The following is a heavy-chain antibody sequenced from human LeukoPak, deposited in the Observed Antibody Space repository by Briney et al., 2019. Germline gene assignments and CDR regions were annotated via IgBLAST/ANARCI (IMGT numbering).Heavy chain of an antibody. D-gene: IGHD6-6*01. CDR2: INPNSGGT. CDR3: ARVTIFMAARPESDYYYGMDV. CDR1: GYTSTGYY. J-gene: IGHJ6*02. V-gene: IGHV1-2*02. Sequence: ASVKVSCKASGYTSTGYYMHRVRQAPGQGLEWMGWINPNSGGTNYAQKFQGSVTMTRDTSISTAYMELSRLRSDDTAVYYCARVTIFMAARPESDYYYGMDVWGQGTRVTVSS.